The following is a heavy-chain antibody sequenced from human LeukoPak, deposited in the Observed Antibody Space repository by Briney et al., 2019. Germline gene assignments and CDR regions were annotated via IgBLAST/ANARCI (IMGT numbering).Heavy chain of an antibody. CDR1: GGSFSGYY. Sequence: SETLSLTCAVYGGSFSGYYWNWIRQPPGKGLEWIGEINHSGSTTYNRSLKSRVTISLDTSKNQFSLKLASVTAADTAMYYCARNGGHSDFDHWGPGTLVTVSS. V-gene: IGHV4-34*06. D-gene: IGHD4-23*01. CDR3: ARNGGHSDFDH. J-gene: IGHJ4*02. CDR2: INHSGST.